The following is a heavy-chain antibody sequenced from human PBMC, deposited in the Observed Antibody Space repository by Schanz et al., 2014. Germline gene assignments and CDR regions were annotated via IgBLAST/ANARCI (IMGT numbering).Heavy chain of an antibody. CDR2: ISDSGDST. CDR1: RFTFSDYY. D-gene: IGHD6-13*01. Sequence: QVQLVDSGGGLVKPGGSLRLSCAASRFTFSDYYMTWIRQAPGKGLEWVSDISDSGDSTHYADSVKGRFTISRDNSKNTVNLQMNSLRAEDTAVYYCAKEKEEVAADGSFFDYWGQGTLVTVSS. CDR3: AKEKEEVAADGSFFDY. V-gene: IGHV3-11*06. J-gene: IGHJ4*02.